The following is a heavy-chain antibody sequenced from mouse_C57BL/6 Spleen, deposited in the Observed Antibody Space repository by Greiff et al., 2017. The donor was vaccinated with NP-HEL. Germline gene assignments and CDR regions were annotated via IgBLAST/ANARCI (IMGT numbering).Heavy chain of an antibody. V-gene: IGHV1-54*01. Sequence: QVQLQQSGAELVRPGTSVKVSCKASGYAFTNYLIEWVKQRPGQGLEWIGVINPGSGGTNYNEKFKGKATLTADKSSSTAYMQLSSLTSEDSAVYFCARKGGYGRNWFAYWGQGTLVTVSA. D-gene: IGHD1-1*02. J-gene: IGHJ3*01. CDR1: GYAFTNYL. CDR2: INPGSGGT. CDR3: ARKGGYGRNWFAY.